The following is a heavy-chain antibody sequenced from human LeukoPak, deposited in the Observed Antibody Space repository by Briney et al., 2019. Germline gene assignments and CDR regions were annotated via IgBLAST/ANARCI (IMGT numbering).Heavy chain of an antibody. D-gene: IGHD2-15*01. CDR2: ISSSSSYI. CDR3: AKNGGGGRPYDY. V-gene: IGHV3-21*04. CDR1: GFTFSSYS. Sequence: PGGSLRLSCAASGFTFSSYSMNWVRQAPGKGLEWVSSISSSSSYIYYADSVKGRFTISRDNSKNTLYLQMNSLRGEDTAVYYCAKNGGGGRPYDYWGQGTLVTVSS. J-gene: IGHJ4*02.